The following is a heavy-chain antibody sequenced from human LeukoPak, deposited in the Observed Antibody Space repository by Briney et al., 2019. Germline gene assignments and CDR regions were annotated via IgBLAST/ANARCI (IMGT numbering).Heavy chain of an antibody. D-gene: IGHD4-11*01. CDR1: VFTLSTYW. CDR2: VHNGGDTT. J-gene: IGHJ4*02. CDR3: AKDRGHDYKLWDS. V-gene: IGHV3-23*01. Sequence: GRTLRLSRAVSVFTLSTYWMPWVSQPPGKGREGGSVVHNGGDTTYYADSVKGRFTISRDNSKNTLYLQMNSLRGEDTAIYYCAKDRGHDYKLWDSWGEGTLVTVSS.